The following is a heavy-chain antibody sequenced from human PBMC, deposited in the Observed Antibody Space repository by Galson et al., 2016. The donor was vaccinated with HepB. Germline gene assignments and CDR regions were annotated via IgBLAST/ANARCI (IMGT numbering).Heavy chain of an antibody. Sequence: SLRLSCAASGFNFNSYVMSWVRQAPGKGLEWLAVISHDGSNKYYADSVRGRFTISRDNSKNTLYLRMNSLRVEDTAVYYCAKDGFYSGYYFDHWGQGTLVTVSS. J-gene: IGHJ4*02. CDR1: GFNFNSYV. V-gene: IGHV3-30*18. CDR3: AKDGFYSGYYFDH. CDR2: ISHDGSNK. D-gene: IGHD1-26*01.